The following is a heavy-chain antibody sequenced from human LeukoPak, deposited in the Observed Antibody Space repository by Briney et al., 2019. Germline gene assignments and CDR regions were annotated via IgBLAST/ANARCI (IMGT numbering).Heavy chain of an antibody. V-gene: IGHV4-61*01. D-gene: IGHD3-3*01. CDR2: IYYSGST. J-gene: IGHJ5*02. CDR3: ARDPSNYDFWSGYYT. Sequence: SETLSLTCTVSGGSVSSGSYYWSWIRQPPGKGLEWIGYIYYSGSTNYNPSLKSRVTISVDTSKNQFSLKLSSVTAADTAVYYCARDPSNYDFWSGYYTWGQGTLVTVSS. CDR1: GGSVSSGSYY.